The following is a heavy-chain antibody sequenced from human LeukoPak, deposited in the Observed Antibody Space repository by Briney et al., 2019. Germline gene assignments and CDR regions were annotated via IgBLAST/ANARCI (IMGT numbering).Heavy chain of an antibody. CDR1: GVTFSSSW. CDR3: ARARAVGVDYYYYYYMDV. D-gene: IGHD1-26*01. Sequence: GGSLRLSCAASGVTFSSSWMTWVRQAPGKGLEWVASIREDGSEKTSVDSVKGRFTISRDNAKNTLYLQMNSLRAEDTAVYYCARARAVGVDYYYYYYMDVWDKGTTVTVSS. J-gene: IGHJ6*03. V-gene: IGHV3-7*01. CDR2: IREDGSEK.